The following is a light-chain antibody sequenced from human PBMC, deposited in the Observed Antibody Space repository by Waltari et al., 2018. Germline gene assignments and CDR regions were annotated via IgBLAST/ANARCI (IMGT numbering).Light chain of an antibody. CDR2: DVN. V-gene: IGLV2-11*01. CDR1: RRDVGGYNF. CDR3: CSYAGYYTV. J-gene: IGLJ3*02. Sequence: QSALTQPRSVSGSPGQSVTISCTGTRRDVGGYNFVSWYQQYPGKAPKLVIYDVNKRPSGVPDRFSGSKSGNTASLIISGLQTEDEADYYCCSYAGYYTVFGGGTKVAVL.